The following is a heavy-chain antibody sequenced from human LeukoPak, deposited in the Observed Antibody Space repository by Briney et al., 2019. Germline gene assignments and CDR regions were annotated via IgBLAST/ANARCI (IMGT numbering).Heavy chain of an antibody. D-gene: IGHD1-14*01. J-gene: IGHJ4*02. CDR3: ARESPASISSVDFDY. CDR2: ISYDGSNK. V-gene: IGHV3-30-3*01. CDR1: GFTFSSYA. Sequence: GRPLRLSCAASGFTFSSYAMHWVRQAPGKGLEWVAVISYDGSNKYYADSVKGRFTISRDNSKNTLYLQMNSLRAEDTAVYYCARESPASISSVDFDYWGQGTLVTVSS.